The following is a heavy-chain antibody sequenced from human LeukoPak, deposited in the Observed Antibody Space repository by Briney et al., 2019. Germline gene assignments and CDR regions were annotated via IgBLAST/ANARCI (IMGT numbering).Heavy chain of an antibody. D-gene: IGHD3-22*01. CDR3: AKYVSIDAGFDY. CDR2: ISYDVSKT. J-gene: IGHJ4*02. V-gene: IGHV3-30*04. Sequence: VGSLRLSCAASGFTFSTYAMHWVRQAPGKGLEWVAVISYDVSKTYYADSVKGRFSISRDNSKKKFYLQMNRLRAEDTAVYYCAKYVSIDAGFDYWGQGTLVTVSS. CDR1: GFTFSTYA.